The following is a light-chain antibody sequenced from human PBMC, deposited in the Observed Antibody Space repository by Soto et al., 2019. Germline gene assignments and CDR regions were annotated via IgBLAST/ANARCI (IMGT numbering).Light chain of an antibody. CDR1: QSVSSN. V-gene: IGKV3-15*01. CDR2: GAS. J-gene: IGKJ3*01. Sequence: EIVMTQSQATLSVSPGERATLSCRASQSVSSNLAWYQQKPGQAPRLLIYGASTRATGIPARFSGSGSGTEFTLTISSLQSEDCAVYYCQQYNNWPLTFGPGTKVDIK. CDR3: QQYNNWPLT.